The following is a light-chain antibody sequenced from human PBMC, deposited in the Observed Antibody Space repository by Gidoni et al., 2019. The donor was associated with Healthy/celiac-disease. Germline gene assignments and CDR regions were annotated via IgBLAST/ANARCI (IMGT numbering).Light chain of an antibody. CDR1: QSVSSY. V-gene: IGKV3-11*01. CDR2: DAS. CDR3: QQRSNWPPIT. J-gene: IGKJ5*01. Sequence: EIVLTQSPATLSLSPGERATLSCRASQSVSSYLSWYQQQPGQAPRLLIYDASNRATGIPAGFSGSGSWTDFTLTISSLEPEDFAVYYCQQRSNWPPITFGQGTRLEIK.